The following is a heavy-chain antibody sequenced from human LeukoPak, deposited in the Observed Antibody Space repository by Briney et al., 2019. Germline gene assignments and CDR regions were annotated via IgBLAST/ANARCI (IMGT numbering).Heavy chain of an antibody. CDR2: IDRDGSRI. V-gene: IGHV3-74*01. Sequence: PGGSLRLSCAVSGFTFSSYWMHWVRQAPGKGLVWVSRIDRDGSRINYADSVKGRFTISRDNGKNTLFLQMNSLRAEDAAVYYCARFGGNILTPSGNWYFDLWGRGTLVTVSS. CDR3: ARFGGNILTPSGNWYFDL. D-gene: IGHD3-9*01. J-gene: IGHJ2*01. CDR1: GFTFSSYW.